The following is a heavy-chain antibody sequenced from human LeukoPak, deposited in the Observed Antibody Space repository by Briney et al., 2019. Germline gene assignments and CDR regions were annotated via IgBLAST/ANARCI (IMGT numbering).Heavy chain of an antibody. CDR1: GFTFTTYW. CDR3: ARDAVDTANAV. CDR2: INSDGSIA. J-gene: IGHJ6*02. V-gene: IGHV3-74*01. D-gene: IGHD5-18*01. Sequence: GGSLRLSRAASGFTFTTYWMHWVRQAPGKGLVWVSHINSDGSIASYADSVKGRFTISRDNAKNTLYLQMNSLRAEDTAVYYCARDAVDTANAVWGQGTTVTVSS.